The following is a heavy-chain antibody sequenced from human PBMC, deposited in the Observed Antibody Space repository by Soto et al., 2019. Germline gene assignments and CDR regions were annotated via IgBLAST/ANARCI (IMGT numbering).Heavy chain of an antibody. J-gene: IGHJ6*02. D-gene: IGHD3-3*01. CDR1: GYIFTGYY. CDR3: AREDSYYDFWSGYQARRYGMDV. V-gene: IGHV1-2*04. Sequence: ASVKVSCKASGYIFTGYYMHWVRQAPGQGLEWMGWINPNSGGTNYAQKFQGWVTMTRDTSISTAYMELSRLRSDDTAVYYCAREDSYYDFWSGYQARRYGMDVWGQGTTVTVSS. CDR2: INPNSGGT.